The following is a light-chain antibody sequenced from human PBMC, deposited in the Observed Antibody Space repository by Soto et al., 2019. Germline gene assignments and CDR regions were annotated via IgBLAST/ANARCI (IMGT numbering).Light chain of an antibody. Sequence: EIVMTQSPVTLSVSPGERATLSCRASQSVSSNLAWYQQKPGQAPRLLIYGASTRATGVPARFSGSGSGTEFTLTLSSLQSEAFAVYYCQHYNNWPPWTFGQGTKVEIK. CDR2: GAS. CDR1: QSVSSN. J-gene: IGKJ1*01. CDR3: QHYNNWPPWT. V-gene: IGKV3-15*01.